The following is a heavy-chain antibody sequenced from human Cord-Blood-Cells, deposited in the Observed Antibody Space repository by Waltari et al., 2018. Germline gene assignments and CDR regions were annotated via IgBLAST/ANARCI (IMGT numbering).Heavy chain of an antibody. V-gene: IGHV3-23*01. CDR1: GFTFSSYA. CDR2: ISGSGGST. Sequence: EVQLLESGGGLVQPGGSLRLSCAASGFTFSSYAMSWVRQAPGKGLVWVSAISGSGGSTYYADAVKGRFTISRDNSKNTLYLQMNSLRAEDTAVYYCAKVRFLEWLFDYWGQGTLVTVSS. J-gene: IGHJ4*02. CDR3: AKVRFLEWLFDY. D-gene: IGHD3-3*01.